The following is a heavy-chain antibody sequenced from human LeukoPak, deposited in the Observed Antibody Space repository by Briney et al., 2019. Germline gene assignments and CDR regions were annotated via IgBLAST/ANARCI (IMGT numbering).Heavy chain of an antibody. J-gene: IGHJ4*02. Sequence: ASVKVSCKASGYSFTNYDINWVRQATGQGLEWMGWMNPYSGNTGYAQKFQGRVTMTRDTSINTAYLEFYSLRSEDTAVYYCAWGIQLWLSASYWGQGTLVTVSP. CDR2: MNPYSGNT. CDR1: GYSFTNYD. CDR3: AWGIQLWLSASY. V-gene: IGHV1-8*02. D-gene: IGHD5-18*01.